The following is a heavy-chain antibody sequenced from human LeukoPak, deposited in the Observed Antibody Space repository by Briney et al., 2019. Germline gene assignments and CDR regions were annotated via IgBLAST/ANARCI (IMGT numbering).Heavy chain of an antibody. CDR1: GFTFSSYS. J-gene: IGHJ3*02. CDR2: ISSSSSTI. D-gene: IGHD1-26*01. CDR3: ARFSGSYICAFDI. Sequence: PGGSLRLSCAASGFTFSSYSMNWVRQAPGKGLEWVSYISSSSSTIYYADSVKGRFTISRDNAKNSLYLQMNSLRAEDTAVYYCARFSGSYICAFDIWGQGTMVTVSS. V-gene: IGHV3-48*01.